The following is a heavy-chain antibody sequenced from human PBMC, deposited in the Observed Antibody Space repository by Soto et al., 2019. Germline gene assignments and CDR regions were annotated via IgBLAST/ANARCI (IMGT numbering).Heavy chain of an antibody. J-gene: IGHJ5*02. D-gene: IGHD3-22*01. CDR2: IYYSGST. Sequence: SETLSLTCTVSGGSISSGGYYWSWIRQHPGKGLEWIGYIYYSGSTYYNPSLKSRVTISVDTSKNQFSLKLSSVTAADTAVYYCARDFTYYYDSSGYYGFDPWGQGTLVTVSS. V-gene: IGHV4-31*03. CDR1: GGSISSGGYY. CDR3: ARDFTYYYDSSGYYGFDP.